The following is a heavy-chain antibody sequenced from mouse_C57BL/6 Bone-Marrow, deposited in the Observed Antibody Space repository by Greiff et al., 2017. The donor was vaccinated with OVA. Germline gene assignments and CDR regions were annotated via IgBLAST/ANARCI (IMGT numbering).Heavy chain of an antibody. CDR3: ARVYFDY. CDR1: GYSFTSYY. J-gene: IGHJ2*01. CDR2: IYPGSGNT. V-gene: IGHV1-66*01. Sequence: QVQLKESGPELVKPGASVKISCKASGYSFTSYYIHWVKQRPGQGLEWIGWIYPGSGNTKYNEKFKGKATLTADTSSSTAYMQLSSLTSEDSAVYYCARVYFDYWGQGTTLTVSS.